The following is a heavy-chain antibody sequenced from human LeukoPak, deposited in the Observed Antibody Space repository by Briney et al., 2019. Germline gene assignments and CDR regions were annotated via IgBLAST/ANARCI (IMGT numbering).Heavy chain of an antibody. D-gene: IGHD2-2*02. Sequence: PGGSLRLSCAASGFTFSSYAMHWVRQAPGKGLEWVVVISYDGSNKYYADSVKGRFTISRDNSKNTLYLQMNSLRAEDTAVYYCARDPLGYCSSTSCYSFDYWGQGTLVTVSS. V-gene: IGHV3-30-3*01. CDR1: GFTFSSYA. J-gene: IGHJ4*02. CDR2: ISYDGSNK. CDR3: ARDPLGYCSSTSCYSFDY.